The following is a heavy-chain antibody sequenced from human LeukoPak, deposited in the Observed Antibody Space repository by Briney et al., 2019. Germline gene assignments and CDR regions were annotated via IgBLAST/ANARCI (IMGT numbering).Heavy chain of an antibody. CDR2: FDPEDGET. CDR3: ATTYYDSSGYYPTYYFDY. V-gene: IGHV1-24*01. CDR1: GYTLTELS. Sequence: SVKVSCKVSGYTLTELSMHWVRQAPGKGLEWMGGFDPEDGETIYAQKFQGRVTMTEDTSTDTAYMELSSLRSEDTAVYYCATTYYDSSGYYPTYYFDYWGQGTLVTVSS. J-gene: IGHJ4*02. D-gene: IGHD3-22*01.